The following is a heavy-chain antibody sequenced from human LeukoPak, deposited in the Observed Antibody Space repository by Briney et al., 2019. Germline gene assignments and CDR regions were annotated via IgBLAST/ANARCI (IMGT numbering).Heavy chain of an antibody. V-gene: IGHV3-30-3*01. J-gene: IGHJ4*02. CDR3: ASAYYDILTGYYHEFDY. D-gene: IGHD3-9*01. CDR2: ISYDGSNK. Sequence: GGSLRLSCAASGFTFSNYVMHWVRQAPGKGLEWVAVISYDGSNKYCADSVKGRFTISRDNSKNTLYLQMNSLRAEDTAVYYCASAYYDILTGYYHEFDYWGQGTLVTVSS. CDR1: GFTFSNYV.